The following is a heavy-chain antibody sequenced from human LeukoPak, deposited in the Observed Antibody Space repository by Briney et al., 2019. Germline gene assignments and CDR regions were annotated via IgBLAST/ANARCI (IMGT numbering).Heavy chain of an antibody. V-gene: IGHV3-11*04. Sequence: GGSLRLSCAASGFTFSDHYMTWIRQGPGKGLEWVSYISHTGTTIYYADSVKGRFTPSRDNARNSLYLQMNSLRAEDTAVYYCAKDKDSSSWLYYFDYWGQGTLVTVSS. J-gene: IGHJ4*02. CDR3: AKDKDSSSWLYYFDY. D-gene: IGHD6-13*01. CDR1: GFTFSDHY. CDR2: ISHTGTTI.